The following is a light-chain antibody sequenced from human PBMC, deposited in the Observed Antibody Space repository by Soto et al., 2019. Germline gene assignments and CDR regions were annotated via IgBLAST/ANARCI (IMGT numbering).Light chain of an antibody. CDR1: QSVSSSY. CDR2: GAS. Sequence: DIVLTQSPVTLSLSPVERATLSFRASQSVSSSYLAWYQQKPGQAPRLLIYGASSRATGIPDRFSGSGSGTDFTLTISRLEPEDFAAYYCQQYGSSPITFGQGTRLEIK. J-gene: IGKJ5*01. V-gene: IGKV3-20*01. CDR3: QQYGSSPIT.